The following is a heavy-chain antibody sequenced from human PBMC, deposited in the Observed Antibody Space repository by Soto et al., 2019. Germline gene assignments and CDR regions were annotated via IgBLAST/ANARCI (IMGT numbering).Heavy chain of an antibody. CDR3: ARESGGTTATVDSYYFDMDV. CDR2: INPNSGGT. Sequence: QVQLVQSGAEVKKPGASVRVSCKASGYSFSAYYIHWMRQAPGQGLEWMGWINPNSGGTKFAQKFQGWVIMTKDTSISTADMELRRLTSDDPAAYFCARESGGTTATVDSYYFDMDVWGKGTTVTVSS. D-gene: IGHD1-26*01. V-gene: IGHV1-2*04. J-gene: IGHJ6*03. CDR1: GYSFSAYY.